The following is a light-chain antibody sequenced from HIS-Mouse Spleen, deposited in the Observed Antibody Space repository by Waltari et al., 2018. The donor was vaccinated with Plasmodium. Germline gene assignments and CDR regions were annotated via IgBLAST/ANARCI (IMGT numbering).Light chain of an antibody. CDR3: QQYNSYSWT. CDR1: QSISSR. V-gene: IGKV1-5*03. J-gene: IGKJ1*01. CDR2: KAS. Sequence: DIQLTQSPSTLSASVGDRVTITCRASQSISSRLAWHQQKPGKAPKRLIYKASSLESGVPSRFSGSGSGTEFTLTISSLQPDDLATYYCQQYNSYSWTFGQGTKVEIK.